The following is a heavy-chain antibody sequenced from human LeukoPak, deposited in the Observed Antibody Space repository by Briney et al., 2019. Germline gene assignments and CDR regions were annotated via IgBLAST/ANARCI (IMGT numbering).Heavy chain of an antibody. CDR2: IGSDGSKK. D-gene: IGHD5/OR15-5a*01. J-gene: IGHJ4*02. CDR3: ARQMTSTRLFDS. CDR1: GFMFSDHA. V-gene: IGHV3-30*04. Sequence: GGSLRLSCVASGFMFSDHAFHWVRQSPDKGLEWVALIGSDGSKKYYADSVQGRFTVSRENSKNTLFLQMDTLRADDTAVYFCARQMTSTRLFDSWGQGTLVTVSS.